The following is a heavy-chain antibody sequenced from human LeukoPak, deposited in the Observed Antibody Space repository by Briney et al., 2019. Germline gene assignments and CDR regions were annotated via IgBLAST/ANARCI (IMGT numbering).Heavy chain of an antibody. CDR3: ARAQSREQQLPFDY. Sequence: PGVSLRLSCAASGFTFSSYWMHWVRQAPGKGLVWVSRVNSDGRITTYADSVKGRFTISRDNAKNTLYLQMNSLRAEDTAVYYCARAQSREQQLPFDYWGQGTLVTVSS. D-gene: IGHD6-13*01. CDR2: VNSDGRIT. J-gene: IGHJ4*02. V-gene: IGHV3-74*01. CDR1: GFTFSSYW.